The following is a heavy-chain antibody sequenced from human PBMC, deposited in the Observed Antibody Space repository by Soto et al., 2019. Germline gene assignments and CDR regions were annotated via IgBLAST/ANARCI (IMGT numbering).Heavy chain of an antibody. D-gene: IGHD1-26*01. CDR3: PRRYQDRGRIVDY. Sequence: SQTLSLTCAITGDSVSSNSAGWSWVRQSPSRGLEWLGRTYYRSKWYYEYAVSVRGRITINPDTSKNQYSLQLNSVTPEDTAVYFCPRRYQDRGRIVDYCGQVTLVRVFS. CDR2: TYYRSKWYY. CDR1: GDSVSSNSAG. J-gene: IGHJ4*01. V-gene: IGHV6-1*01.